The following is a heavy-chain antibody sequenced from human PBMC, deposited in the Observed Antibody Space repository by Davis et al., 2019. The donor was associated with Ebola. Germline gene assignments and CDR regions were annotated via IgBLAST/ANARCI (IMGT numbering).Heavy chain of an antibody. CDR2: ISTYNGHS. CDR3: ARDRLVVAAPRGWFDP. Sequence: ASVKVSCKASGYIFTNFGISWVRQAPGQGLEWMGWISTYNGHSQYAQRFQGRVTMTMDRSTRTVYMELSRLRSDDTAVYYCARDRLVVAAPRGWFDPWGQGTLVTVSS. J-gene: IGHJ5*02. D-gene: IGHD2-15*01. CDR1: GYIFTNFG. V-gene: IGHV1-18*01.